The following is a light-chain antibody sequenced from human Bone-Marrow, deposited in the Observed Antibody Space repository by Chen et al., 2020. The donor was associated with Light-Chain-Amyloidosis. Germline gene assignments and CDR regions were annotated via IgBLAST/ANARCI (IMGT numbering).Light chain of an antibody. V-gene: IGLV3-21*02. CDR2: DDS. J-gene: IGLJ3*02. CDR1: NIGSTS. CDR3: QVWDRSSDRPV. Sequence: SYVLTQPSSVSVAPGQTATIACGGNNIGSTSVHWYQQTPGQAPLLVVYDDSDRPSGIPERLSGSNSGNTATLAINRVEAGDEADYCCQVWDRSSDRPVFGGGTKLTVL.